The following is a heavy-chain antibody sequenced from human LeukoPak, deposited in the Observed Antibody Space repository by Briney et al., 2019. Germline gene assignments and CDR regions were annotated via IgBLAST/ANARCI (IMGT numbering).Heavy chain of an antibody. J-gene: IGHJ5*02. Sequence: SETLSLTCAVYGGSFSGYYWSWISQPPGKGLELIGYIYYSGSTNYNPSLKSRVTISVDTSKNQLSLKLSSVTAADTAVYYCARFSVAAAGTGWFDPWGQGTLVTVSA. CDR1: GGSFSGYY. CDR3: ARFSVAAAGTGWFDP. CDR2: IYYSGST. V-gene: IGHV4-59*01. D-gene: IGHD6-13*01.